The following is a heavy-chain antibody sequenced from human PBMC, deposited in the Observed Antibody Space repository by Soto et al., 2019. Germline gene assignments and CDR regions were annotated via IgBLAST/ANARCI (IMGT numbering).Heavy chain of an antibody. CDR1: GYTLTELS. V-gene: IGHV1-24*01. CDR3: ATGIRGNSYFDY. CDR2: FDPDDGET. J-gene: IGHJ4*02. D-gene: IGHD4-4*01. Sequence: SVKVSCKVSGYTLTELSMHWVRQAPGKGLEWMGGFDPDDGETIYAQKFQGRVTMTEDTSTDTAYMELSSLRSEDTAVYYCATGIRGNSYFDYWGQGTLVNVSS.